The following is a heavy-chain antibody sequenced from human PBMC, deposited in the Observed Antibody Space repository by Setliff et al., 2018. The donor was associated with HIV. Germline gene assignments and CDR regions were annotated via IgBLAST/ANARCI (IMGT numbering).Heavy chain of an antibody. Sequence: GASVKVSCKASGYSFSNFAIHWVRQAPGQRLEWLGWINAGSGNTRYSQKFQDRLTITRDTSARTVYMELSSLKSEDTAAYYCSRVRCSGANCFNWFDFWGQGTPVTVSS. CDR3: SRVRCSGANCFNWFDF. V-gene: IGHV1-3*01. CDR2: INAGSGNT. D-gene: IGHD2-15*01. J-gene: IGHJ5*01. CDR1: GYSFSNFA.